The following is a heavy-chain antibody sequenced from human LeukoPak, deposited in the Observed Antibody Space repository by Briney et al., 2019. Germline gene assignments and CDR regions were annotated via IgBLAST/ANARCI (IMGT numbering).Heavy chain of an antibody. CDR1: GYTFTSYY. J-gene: IGHJ4*02. Sequence: ASVKVSCKASGYTFTSYYMHWVRQAPGQGLEWMGIINPSGGSTSYAQKFQGRVTMTSNTSISTVYMELSSLRSEDTAVYYCARGAPGGYCSGGSCPYFDYWGQGTLVTVSS. CDR2: INPSGGST. V-gene: IGHV1-46*01. CDR3: ARGAPGGYCSGGSCPYFDY. D-gene: IGHD2-15*01.